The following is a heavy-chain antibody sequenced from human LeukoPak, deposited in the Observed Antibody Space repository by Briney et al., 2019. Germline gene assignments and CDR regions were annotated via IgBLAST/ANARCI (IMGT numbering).Heavy chain of an antibody. Sequence: GRSLRLSCEASGFTFDDYAMHWVRQAPGKGLEWVSGISWNSGSIGYADSVKGRFTISRDNAKNSLYLQMNSLRAEDTALYYCAKDSSGYYYGTPVDYWGQGTLVTVSS. D-gene: IGHD3-22*01. V-gene: IGHV3-9*01. CDR3: AKDSSGYYYGTPVDY. J-gene: IGHJ4*02. CDR1: GFTFDDYA. CDR2: ISWNSGSI.